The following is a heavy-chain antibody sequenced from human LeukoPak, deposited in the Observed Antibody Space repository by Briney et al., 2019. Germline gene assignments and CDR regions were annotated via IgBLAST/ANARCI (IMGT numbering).Heavy chain of an antibody. J-gene: IGHJ5*02. Sequence: ASVKVSCKASGYTFTSYYMHWVRQAPGQGLEWMGWINPNSGGTNYAQKFQGRVTMTRDTSISTAYMELSRLRSDDTAVYYCARAGIAAAGIFWFDPWGQGTLVTVSS. CDR1: GYTFTSYY. V-gene: IGHV1-2*02. D-gene: IGHD6-13*01. CDR3: ARAGIAAAGIFWFDP. CDR2: INPNSGGT.